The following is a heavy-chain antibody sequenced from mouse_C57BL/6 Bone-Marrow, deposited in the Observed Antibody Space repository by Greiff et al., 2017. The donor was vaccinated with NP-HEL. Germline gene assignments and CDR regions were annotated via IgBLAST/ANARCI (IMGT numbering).Heavy chain of an antibody. CDR3: ARAIYSLFDY. Sequence: EVKLLESGPGLVKPSQSLSLTCSVTGYSITSGYYWNWIRQFPGNKLEWMGYISYDGSNNYNPSLKNRISITRDTSKNQFFLKLNSVTTEDTATYYCARAIYSLFDYWGQGTTLTVSS. D-gene: IGHD2-1*01. J-gene: IGHJ2*01. CDR1: GYSITSGYY. V-gene: IGHV3-6*01. CDR2: ISYDGSN.